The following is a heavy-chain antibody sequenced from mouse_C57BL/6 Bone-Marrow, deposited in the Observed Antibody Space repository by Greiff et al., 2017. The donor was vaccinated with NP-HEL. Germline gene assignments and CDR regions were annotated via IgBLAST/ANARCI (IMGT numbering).Heavy chain of an antibody. J-gene: IGHJ3*01. V-gene: IGHV1-81*01. Sequence: VQLQQSGAELARPGASVKLSCKASGYTFTSYGISWVKQRTGQGLEWIGEIYPRSGNTYYNEKFKGKATLTADKSSSTAYMELRSLTSEDSAVYFCARTSLTTVVEGGFAYWGQGTLVTVSA. CDR2: IYPRSGNT. CDR1: GYTFTSYG. D-gene: IGHD1-1*01. CDR3: ARTSLTTVVEGGFAY.